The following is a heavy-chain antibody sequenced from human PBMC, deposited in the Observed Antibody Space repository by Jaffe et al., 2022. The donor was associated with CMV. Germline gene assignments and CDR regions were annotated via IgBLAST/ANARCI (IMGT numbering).Heavy chain of an antibody. V-gene: IGHV4-59*02. D-gene: IGHD7-27*01. Sequence: QVQLQESGPGLAKPSETLSLICSVSGASVTEYYWSWIRQPPGKGLEWIGNVFVSGITNHNPSLKSRVSMSLDTSRQQISLKLTAVTTADTAIYYCARDSAQYTGASETNIYFGMDVWGQGTTVTVSS. CDR1: GASVTEYY. CDR2: VFVSGIT. CDR3: ARDSAQYTGASETNIYFGMDV. J-gene: IGHJ6*02.